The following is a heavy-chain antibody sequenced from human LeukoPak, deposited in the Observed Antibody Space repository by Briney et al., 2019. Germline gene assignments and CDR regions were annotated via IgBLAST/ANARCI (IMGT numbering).Heavy chain of an antibody. CDR3: ARDSWVGATGTTLIGYYYGMDV. Sequence: ASVKVSCKASGYTFTSYGISWVRQAPGQGLEWMGWISAYNGNTKYAQKLQGRVTMTTDTSTSTAYMELRSLRSDDTAVYYCARDSWVGATGTTLIGYYYGMDVWGQGTTVTVSS. CDR1: GYTFTSYG. J-gene: IGHJ6*02. D-gene: IGHD1-7*01. CDR2: ISAYNGNT. V-gene: IGHV1-18*01.